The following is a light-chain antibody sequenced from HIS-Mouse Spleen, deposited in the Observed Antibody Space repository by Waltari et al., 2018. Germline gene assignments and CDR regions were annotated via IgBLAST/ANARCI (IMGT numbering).Light chain of an antibody. V-gene: IGLV3-10*01. Sequence: SYELTQPPSASVSPGQTARITCSGDALPKKYPYWYQQKAGQAPVLVIFEDRKRPSGIPERFSGSSSGTMATLTISGAQVEDEADYYCYSTDSSGNHRVFGGGTKLTVL. CDR3: YSTDSSGNHRV. CDR2: EDR. CDR1: ALPKKY. J-gene: IGLJ2*01.